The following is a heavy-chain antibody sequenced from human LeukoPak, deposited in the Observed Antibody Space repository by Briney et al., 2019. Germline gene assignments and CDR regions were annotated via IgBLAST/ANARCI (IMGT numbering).Heavy chain of an antibody. D-gene: IGHD3-22*01. V-gene: IGHV4-61*02. CDR3: ARQGGYYDSSGYYEVDY. CDR2: IYTSGST. Sequence: PSQTLSLTCTVSGGSISSGSYYWSWIRQPAGKGLEWIGRIYTSGSTNYNPSLKSRVTISVDTSKNQFSLKLSSVTAADTAVYYCARQGGYYDSSGYYEVDYWGQGTLVTVSS. J-gene: IGHJ4*02. CDR1: GGSISSGSYY.